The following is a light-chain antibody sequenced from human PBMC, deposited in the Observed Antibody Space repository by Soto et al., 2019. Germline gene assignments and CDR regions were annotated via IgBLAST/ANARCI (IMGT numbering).Light chain of an antibody. CDR2: DAS. Sequence: DIQMTQSPSTLSASVGDRVTITCRSSQSISFWLAWYQQKPGQAPKLLIYDASTLYSGVPSRFSGSRSGTEFPLTISSLQPDDFGSYYCQKYNSFAPYSFGQGTKLEI. CDR1: QSISFW. J-gene: IGKJ2*03. CDR3: QKYNSFAPYS. V-gene: IGKV1-5*01.